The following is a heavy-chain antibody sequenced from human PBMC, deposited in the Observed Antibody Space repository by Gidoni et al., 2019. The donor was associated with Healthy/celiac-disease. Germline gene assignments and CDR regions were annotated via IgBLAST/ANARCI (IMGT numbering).Heavy chain of an antibody. CDR2: IRSKAYGGTT. V-gene: IGHV3-49*03. Sequence: EVQLVESGGGLVQPGRSLRLSCTASGFTFGDYAMSWFRQAPGKGLEWVGFIRSKAYGGTTEYAASVKGRFTISRDDSKSIAYLQMNSLKTEDTAVYYCTRDNSSGWYTWVDYWGQGTLVTVSS. J-gene: IGHJ4*02. D-gene: IGHD6-19*01. CDR1: GFTFGDYA. CDR3: TRDNSSGWYTWVDY.